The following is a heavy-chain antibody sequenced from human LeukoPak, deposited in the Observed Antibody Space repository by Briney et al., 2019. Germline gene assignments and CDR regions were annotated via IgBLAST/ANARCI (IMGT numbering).Heavy chain of an antibody. CDR3: AGPIGRPEADC. CDR2: ISPSSSSR. J-gene: IGHJ4*02. CDR1: GFTFSSYA. V-gene: IGHV3-48*01. D-gene: IGHD6-6*01. Sequence: GGSLRLSCAASGFTFSSYAMIWVRQAPGKGLEWVSYISPSSSSREYADSVKGRFTISRDNAKNIVYLQMNSLRVEDTAVYYCAGPIGRPEADCWGRGTLVTVSS.